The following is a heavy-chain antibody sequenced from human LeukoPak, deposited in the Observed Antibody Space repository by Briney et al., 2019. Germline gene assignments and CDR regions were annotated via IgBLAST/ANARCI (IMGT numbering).Heavy chain of an antibody. D-gene: IGHD5-12*01. CDR2: IYYSGST. J-gene: IGHJ4*02. CDR3: ARSDSGYDPNFDY. V-gene: IGHV4-59*01. Sequence: SETLSLTCTVSGGSISSYYWSWNRQPPGKGLEWIGYIYYSGSTNYNPSLKSRVTISVDTSKNQFSLKLSSVTAADTAVYYCARSDSGYDPNFDYWGQGTLVTVSS. CDR1: GGSISSYY.